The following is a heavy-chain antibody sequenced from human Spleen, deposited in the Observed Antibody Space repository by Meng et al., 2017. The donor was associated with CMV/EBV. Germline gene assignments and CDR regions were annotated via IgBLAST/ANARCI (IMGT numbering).Heavy chain of an antibody. D-gene: IGHD1-14*01. CDR1: GFTFGDYG. J-gene: IGHJ4*02. V-gene: IGHV3-49*04. CDR3: ARGLTGSRVPPDY. CDR2: IRSKTYDWTT. Sequence: GESLKISCTVSGFTFGDYGLSWVRQAPGKGLEWVSFIRSKTYDWTTEYAASVRGRFTISRDDSKSIAYLQMNSLKTEDTGVYYCARGLTGSRVPPDYWGQGTLVTVSS.